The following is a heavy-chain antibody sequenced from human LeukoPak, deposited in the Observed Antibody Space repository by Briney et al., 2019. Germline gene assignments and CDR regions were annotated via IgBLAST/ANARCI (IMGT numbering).Heavy chain of an antibody. CDR3: ASLGSGSSRIIDFDY. J-gene: IGHJ4*02. CDR2: IDPSGGGT. D-gene: IGHD3-10*01. V-gene: IGHV1-46*01. CDR1: GYTFTSYY. Sequence: ASVKVSSKASGYTFTSYYMHWVRQAPGQGLEWMGIIDPSGGGTNYAQKFQGRVTMTRDTSTSTVYMELSSLRSEDTAVYYCASLGSGSSRIIDFDYWGQGTLVTVSS.